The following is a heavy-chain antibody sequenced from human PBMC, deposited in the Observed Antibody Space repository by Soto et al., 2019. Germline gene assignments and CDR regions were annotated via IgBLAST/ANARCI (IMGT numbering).Heavy chain of an antibody. V-gene: IGHV3-30-3*01. CDR1: GFTFSSYA. J-gene: IGHJ6*02. Sequence: PGGSLRLSCAASGFTFSSYAMHWVRQAPGKGLEWVAVISYDGSNKYYADSVKGRFTISRDNSKNTLYLQMNSLRAEDTAVYYCARSIAARTGYGMDVWGQGTTVTVSS. CDR2: ISYDGSNK. D-gene: IGHD6-6*01. CDR3: ARSIAARTGYGMDV.